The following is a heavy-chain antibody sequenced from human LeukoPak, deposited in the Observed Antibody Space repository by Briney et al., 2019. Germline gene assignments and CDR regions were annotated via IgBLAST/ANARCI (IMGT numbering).Heavy chain of an antibody. Sequence: ASVKVSCKASGGTFSSYAISWVRQAPGQGLEWMGWINPNSGGTNYAQKFQGRVTMTRDTSISTAYMELSRLRSDDTAVYYCARDRPYYYDSSGGDYWGQGTLVTVSS. CDR2: INPNSGGT. D-gene: IGHD3-22*01. CDR3: ARDRPYYYDSSGGDY. V-gene: IGHV1-2*02. J-gene: IGHJ4*02. CDR1: GGTFSSYA.